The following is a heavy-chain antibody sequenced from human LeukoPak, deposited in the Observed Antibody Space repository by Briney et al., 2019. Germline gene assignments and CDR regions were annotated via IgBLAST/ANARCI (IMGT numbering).Heavy chain of an antibody. CDR3: ARGSKVCSSGGSCYYNWFDP. CDR1: GGSFSAYY. CDR2: IYYHENT. J-gene: IGHJ5*02. Sequence: PSETLSLTCAVYGGSFSAYYWGWIRQAPGKGLEWIGSIYYHENTYYNSSLKSRVTISVDTSKNQFSLQLNSVTPEDTAVYYCARGSKVCSSGGSCYYNWFDPWGQGTLVTVSS. V-gene: IGHV4-34*01. D-gene: IGHD2-15*01.